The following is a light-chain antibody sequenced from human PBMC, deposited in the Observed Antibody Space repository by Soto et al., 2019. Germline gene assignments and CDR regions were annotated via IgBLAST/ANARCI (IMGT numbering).Light chain of an antibody. CDR3: SSYTSSRSYV. V-gene: IGLV2-14*01. CDR2: DVS. CDR1: SSDVGGYNY. J-gene: IGLJ1*01. Sequence: QSVLTQPASVSGSPGQSITLSCTGTSSDVGGYNYVSWYQQHPGKAPKLMIYDVSNRPSGVSNRFSGSKSGNTASLTISGLQAEDEADYYCSSYTSSRSYVFGNGTKVTVL.